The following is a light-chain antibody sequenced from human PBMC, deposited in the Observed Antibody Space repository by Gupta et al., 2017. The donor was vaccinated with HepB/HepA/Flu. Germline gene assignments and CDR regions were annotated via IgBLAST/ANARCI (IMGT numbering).Light chain of an antibody. CDR1: QSINYY. V-gene: IGKV1-39*01. CDR3: QQSYTNLLT. Sequence: DLQMTQPPSSLSDSVGDSVTITCRASQSINYYLNWYQQKPGKAPKLLIYATSNSQSGVPSRFGGSGSATDFTLTISSLQPEDFATYYCQQSYTNLLTFGGGTKV. CDR2: ATS. J-gene: IGKJ4*01.